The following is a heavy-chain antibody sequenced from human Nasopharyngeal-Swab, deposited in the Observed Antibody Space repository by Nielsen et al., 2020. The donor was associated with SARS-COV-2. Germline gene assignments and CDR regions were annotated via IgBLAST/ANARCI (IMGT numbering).Heavy chain of an antibody. CDR1: GGSFSGYY. V-gene: IGHV4-34*01. Sequence: SETLSLTCAVYGGSFSGYYWSWIRQPPGKGLEWIGEINHSGSTNYNPSLKSRVTISVDTSKNQFSLKLSSVTAADTAAYYCARGSQWIQLCPVICYYYYGMDVWGQGTTVTVSS. J-gene: IGHJ6*02. CDR3: ARGSQWIQLCPVICYYYYGMDV. CDR2: INHSGST. D-gene: IGHD5-18*01.